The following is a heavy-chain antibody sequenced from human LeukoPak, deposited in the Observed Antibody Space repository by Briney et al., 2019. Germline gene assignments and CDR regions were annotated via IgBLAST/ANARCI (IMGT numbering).Heavy chain of an antibody. Sequence: SETLSLTCTVSGGSITSGTYYWSWIRQPAGKGLEWIGYIYYSGSTNYNPSLKSRVTISVDTSKNQFSLKLSSVTAADTAVYYCARTKIKVAATSYYFDYWGQGTLVTVSS. CDR3: ARTKIKVAATSYYFDY. J-gene: IGHJ4*02. CDR2: IYYSGST. V-gene: IGHV4-61*10. CDR1: GGSITSGTYY. D-gene: IGHD2-15*01.